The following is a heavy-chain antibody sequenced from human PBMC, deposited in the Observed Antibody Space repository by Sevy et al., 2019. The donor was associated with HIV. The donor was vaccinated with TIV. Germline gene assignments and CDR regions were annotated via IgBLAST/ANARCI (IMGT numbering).Heavy chain of an antibody. CDR3: ASGGRHYYDSSGYYEFGTFDH. V-gene: IGHV4-59*01. J-gene: IGHJ4*02. CDR1: GGSISSYY. D-gene: IGHD3-22*01. Sequence: SETLSLTCTVSGGSISSYYWSWIRQPPGKGLEWIGYIYYSGSTNYNPSLKSRVTISVDTSKNQFSLKLSSVTAADMAVYYCASGGRHYYDSSGYYEFGTFDHWGQGTLVTVSS. CDR2: IYYSGST.